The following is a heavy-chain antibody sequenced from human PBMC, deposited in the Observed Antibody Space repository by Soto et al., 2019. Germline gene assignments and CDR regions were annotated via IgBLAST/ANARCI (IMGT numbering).Heavy chain of an antibody. CDR3: ARRYGGAFEI. Sequence: QVQLQESGPGLVKPSETLSLTCTVSGGSISSYYWSWIRQPPGKGLEWIGYIYYSGSTNSNPSLKSLVTISVDMSKNQFSLKLSSVTAADTAVYYCARRYGGAFEIWCQGTMVTVSS. CDR1: GGSISSYY. J-gene: IGHJ3*02. V-gene: IGHV4-59*01. CDR2: IYYSGST. D-gene: IGHD4-17*01.